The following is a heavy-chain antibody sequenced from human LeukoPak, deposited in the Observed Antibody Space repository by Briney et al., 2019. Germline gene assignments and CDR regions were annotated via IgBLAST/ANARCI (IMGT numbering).Heavy chain of an antibody. Sequence: ASVKVSCKASGYTFTSNYIHWVGQAPGQGLEWMGMIYPRDGSTSYAQKFQGRVTVTRDTSTSTVHMELSGLRSEDTAVYYCARDQEGFDYWGQGTLVTVSP. CDR2: IYPRDGST. CDR1: GYTFTSNY. J-gene: IGHJ4*02. V-gene: IGHV1-46*01. CDR3: ARDQEGFDY.